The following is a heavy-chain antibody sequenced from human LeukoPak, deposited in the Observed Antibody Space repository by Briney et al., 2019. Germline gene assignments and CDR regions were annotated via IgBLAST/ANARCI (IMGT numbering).Heavy chain of an antibody. V-gene: IGHV3-48*03. Sequence: GGSLRLSCAASGFTFSSYEMNWVRQASGKGLEWVSYISSSGSTIYYADSVKGRFTISRDNAKNSLYLQMNSLRAEDTAVYYCARRYCSGGSCYFRYFDYWGQGTLVTVSS. CDR2: ISSSGSTI. CDR1: GFTFSSYE. J-gene: IGHJ4*02. CDR3: ARRYCSGGSCYFRYFDY. D-gene: IGHD2-15*01.